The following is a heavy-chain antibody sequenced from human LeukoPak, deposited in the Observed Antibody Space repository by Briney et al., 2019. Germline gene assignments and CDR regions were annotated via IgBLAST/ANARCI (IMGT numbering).Heavy chain of an antibody. J-gene: IGHJ6*02. CDR3: ARRNYYYYYGMDV. CDR2: IYYSGST. CDR1: GGSISSYY. V-gene: IGHV4-59*08. Sequence: SETLSLTCTVSGGSISSYYWSWIRQPPGKGLEWIGYIYYSGSTNYNPSLKSPVTISVDTSKNQFSLKLSSVTAADTAVYYCARRNYYYYYGMDVWGQGTTVTVSS. D-gene: IGHD4-11*01.